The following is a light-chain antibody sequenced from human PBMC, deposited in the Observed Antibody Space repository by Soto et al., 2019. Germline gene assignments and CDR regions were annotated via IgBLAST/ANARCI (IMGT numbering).Light chain of an antibody. CDR1: QTISSW. CDR2: KAS. CDR3: QQYNSYSRT. Sequence: IQMTQSHSTLSGSVGDRVTITCRASQTISSWLAWYQQKPGKAPKLLIYKASSLESGVPSRFSGSGSGTEFTLTISSLQPDDFATYYCQQYNSYSRTFGQGTKV. J-gene: IGKJ1*01. V-gene: IGKV1-5*03.